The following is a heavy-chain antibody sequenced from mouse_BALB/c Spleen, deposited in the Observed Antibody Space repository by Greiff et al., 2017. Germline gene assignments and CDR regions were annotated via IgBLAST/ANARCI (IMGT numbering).Heavy chain of an antibody. Sequence: EGKLMESGGGLVQPGGSRKLPCAASGFTFSSFGMHGVRQAPEKGREGVAYISSGSSTIYYADTVKGRFTISRANPKNTLYLQMTSLRSEDTAMYYCASSSALLYAMDYWGQGTSVTVSS. CDR1: GFTFSSFG. J-gene: IGHJ4*01. V-gene: IGHV5-17*02. CDR2: ISSGSSTI. D-gene: IGHD1-1*01. CDR3: ASSSALLYAMDY.